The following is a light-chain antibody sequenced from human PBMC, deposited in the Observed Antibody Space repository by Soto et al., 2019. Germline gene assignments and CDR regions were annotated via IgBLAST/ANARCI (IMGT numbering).Light chain of an antibody. J-gene: IGKJ1*01. CDR1: QSISSW. V-gene: IGKV1-5*03. CDR3: QQYTSYWWT. CDR2: KAS. Sequence: DIQMTQSPSTLSASLGDRVTITCRASQSISSWLAWYQQKPGKAPKLLIYKASSLESGVPSRFSGSASGTEFTLTISSLQPDDFATYYCQQYTSYWWTFGQGTKVEIK.